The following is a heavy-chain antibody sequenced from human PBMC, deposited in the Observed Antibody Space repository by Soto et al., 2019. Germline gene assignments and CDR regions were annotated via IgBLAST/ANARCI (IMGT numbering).Heavy chain of an antibody. CDR2: IKSKTDGGTT. CDR3: TTDSEVVPAAADAFGI. CDR1: GVTFSNAW. J-gene: IGHJ3*02. D-gene: IGHD2-2*01. V-gene: IGHV3-15*07. Sequence: PGGSLRLSCAASGVTFSNAWMNWVRQAPGKGLEWVGRIKSKTDGGTTDYAAPVKGRFTISRDDSKNTLYLQMNSLKTEDTAVYYCTTDSEVVPAAADAFGIWGQGTMVTVSS.